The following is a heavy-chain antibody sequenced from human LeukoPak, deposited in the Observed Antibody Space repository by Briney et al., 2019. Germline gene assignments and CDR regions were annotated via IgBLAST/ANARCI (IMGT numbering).Heavy chain of an antibody. D-gene: IGHD1-14*01. CDR1: GFTFSSYE. Sequence: GGSLRLSCAASGFTFSSYEMNWVRQAPGKGLEWVSYISSSGSTIYYADSVKGRFTISRDNAKNSLYLQMNSLRAEDTAVYYCTVSSVGSPSTETGSRKIPDYWGQGTLVTVSS. CDR3: TVSSVGSPSTETGSRKIPDY. V-gene: IGHV3-48*03. CDR2: ISSSGSTI. J-gene: IGHJ4*02.